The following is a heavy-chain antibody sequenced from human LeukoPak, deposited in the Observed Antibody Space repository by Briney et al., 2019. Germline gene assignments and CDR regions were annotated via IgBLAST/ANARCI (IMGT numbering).Heavy chain of an antibody. J-gene: IGHJ4*02. Sequence: ASVKVSCKTSGYTFTGYYIHWVRQAPGQGLEWMGWINPHSGVTNYAQKFQGRATMTRDTSVTTAYMDLSRLRSDDTAIYYCARDACSGGTCYSHFDFWGQGTLVTVSS. V-gene: IGHV1-2*02. D-gene: IGHD2-15*01. CDR1: GYTFTGYY. CDR3: ARDACSGGTCYSHFDF. CDR2: INPHSGVT.